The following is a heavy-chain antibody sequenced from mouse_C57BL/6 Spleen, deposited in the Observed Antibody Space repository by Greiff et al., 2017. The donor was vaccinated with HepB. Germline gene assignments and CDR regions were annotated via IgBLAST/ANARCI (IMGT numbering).Heavy chain of an antibody. D-gene: IGHD2-13*01. CDR3: ARRGVNAMDY. J-gene: IGHJ4*01. CDR2: IDPSDSYT. CDR1: GYTFTSYW. Sequence: VQLQQPGAELVKPGASVKLSCKASGYTFTSYWMQWVKQRPGQGLEWIGEIDPSDSYTNYNQKFKGKATLTVDTSSSTAYMQLSSLTSEDSAVYYCARRGVNAMDYWGQGTSVTVSS. V-gene: IGHV1-50*01.